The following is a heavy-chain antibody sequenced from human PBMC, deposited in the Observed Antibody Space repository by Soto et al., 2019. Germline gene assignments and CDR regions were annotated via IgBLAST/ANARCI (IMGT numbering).Heavy chain of an antibody. CDR1: GLTFSSYA. CDR2: ISGSGGST. Sequence: GGSXRLSCAASGLTFSSYAMSWVRQAPGKGLEWVSAISGSGGSTYYADSVKGRFTISRDNSKNSLYLQMNSLRAEDTAVYYCAKDVAAAANLFDYWGQGTLVTVSS. J-gene: IGHJ4*02. CDR3: AKDVAAAANLFDY. D-gene: IGHD6-13*01. V-gene: IGHV3-23*01.